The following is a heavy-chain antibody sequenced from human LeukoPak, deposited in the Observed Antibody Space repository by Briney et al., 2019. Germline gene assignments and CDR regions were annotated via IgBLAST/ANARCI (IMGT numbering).Heavy chain of an antibody. CDR2: VDPEDGET. J-gene: IGHJ4*02. V-gene: IGHV1-69-2*01. CDR1: GYTFTDYY. Sequence: ASVKISCKVSGYTFTDYYMHWVQQAPGKGLEWMGLVDPEDGETIYAERFQGRVTITADTSTDTAYMELSSLRSGDTAVYYCATVGYCSSTSCPTDYWGQGTLVTVSS. CDR3: ATVGYCSSTSCPTDY. D-gene: IGHD2-2*01.